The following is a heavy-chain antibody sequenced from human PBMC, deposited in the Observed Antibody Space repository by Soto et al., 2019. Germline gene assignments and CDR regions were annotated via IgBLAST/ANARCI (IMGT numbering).Heavy chain of an antibody. CDR3: TSQNRGATGPHNRFDP. V-gene: IGHV5-10-1*01. D-gene: IGHD1-26*01. CDR1: GYSFTSYW. Sequence: GESLKISCNGSGYSFTSYWINWVRQMPGKGLEWMGRIDPSDSYTNYSPSFQGHVTISADKSISTAYLQWSSLKASDTAMYYCTSQNRGATGPHNRFDPWGQGTLVTVSS. J-gene: IGHJ5*02. CDR2: IDPSDSYT.